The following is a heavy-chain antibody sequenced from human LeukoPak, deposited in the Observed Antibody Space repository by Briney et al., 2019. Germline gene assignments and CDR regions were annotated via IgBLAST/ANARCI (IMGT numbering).Heavy chain of an antibody. CDR1: GGSINSYY. CDR2: IYASGST. CDR3: ARVKRDGYKLDY. V-gene: IGHV4-4*07. D-gene: IGHD5-24*01. J-gene: IGHJ4*02. Sequence: SETLSLTCTVSGGSINSYYWSWIRQPAGKGLEWIGRIYASGSTNYNPSLKSRVTMSVDTSKKQFSLKLSPVTAADTAVYYCARVKRDGYKLDYWGQGTLVTVSS.